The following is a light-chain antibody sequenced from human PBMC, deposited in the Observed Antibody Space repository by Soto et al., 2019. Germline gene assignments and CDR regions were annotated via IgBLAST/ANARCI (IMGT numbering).Light chain of an antibody. V-gene: IGLV1-47*01. J-gene: IGLJ2*01. CDR1: SSNIGSNY. CDR3: AACEDSRSRRVV. CDR2: RNN. Sequence: QSVLTQPPSASGTPGQRVTISCSGSSSNIGSNYVYWYQQLPGTAPKLLMYRNNHRPSGVSDRFSGSKSGTSASLAISGLRSEDEADYYCAACEDSRSRRVVFGAGTKVTVL.